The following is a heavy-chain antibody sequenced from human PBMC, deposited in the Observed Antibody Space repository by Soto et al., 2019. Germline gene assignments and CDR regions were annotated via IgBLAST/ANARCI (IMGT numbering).Heavy chain of an antibody. D-gene: IGHD3-16*01. Sequence: EVQLVASGGGLVKPGGSLRLSCAASGFTFSSYSRNWVRQAPGKGLEWVSSINTISNYIYYADSVKGRFTISRNNAKNSLYLQMNSLRAEDTAVYYCARGGRDEAVDIWGQGTVVTVSS. J-gene: IGHJ3*02. CDR3: ARGGRDEAVDI. V-gene: IGHV3-21*01. CDR2: INTISNYI. CDR1: GFTFSSYS.